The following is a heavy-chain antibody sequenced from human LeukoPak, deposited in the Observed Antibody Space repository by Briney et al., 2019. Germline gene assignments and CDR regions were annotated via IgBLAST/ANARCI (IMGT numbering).Heavy chain of an antibody. CDR1: GFTFSSYN. V-gene: IGHV3-21*01. CDR3: ARDPGTVADPYFDY. Sequence: PGGSLRLSCAASGFTFSSYNMNWVRQPPGKGLEWVSSISSSSGHIHYADSVKGRFTISRDNANNSLYLQMNSLRDEDTAAYYCARDPGTVADPYFDYWGQGSLVTVSS. J-gene: IGHJ4*02. D-gene: IGHD6-19*01. CDR2: ISSSSGHI.